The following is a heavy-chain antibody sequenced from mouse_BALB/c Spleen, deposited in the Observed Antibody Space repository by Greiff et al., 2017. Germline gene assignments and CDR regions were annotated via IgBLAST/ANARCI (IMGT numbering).Heavy chain of an antibody. V-gene: IGHV3-2*02. CDR3: ARLGGNYYFDY. D-gene: IGHD2-1*01. Sequence: EVQLQQSGPGLVKPSQSLSLTCTVTGYSITSDYAWNWIRQFPGNKLEWMGYISYSGSTSYNPSLKSRISITRDTSKNQFFLQLNSVTTEDTATYYCARLGGNYYFDYWGQGTTLTVSS. CDR2: ISYSGST. CDR1: GYSITSDYA. J-gene: IGHJ2*01.